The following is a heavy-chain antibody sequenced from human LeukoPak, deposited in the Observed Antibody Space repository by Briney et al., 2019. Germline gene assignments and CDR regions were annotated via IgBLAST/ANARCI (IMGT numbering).Heavy chain of an antibody. CDR3: ARQAIEYSSSWGYYFDY. Sequence: PSETLSLTCTVSGGSISSYYWGWLRQPPGRGLEWIGYIYYSGNTNYNPSLESRVTISVDTSKNQFSLKLSSVTAADTAVYYCARQAIEYSSSWGYYFDYWGQGTLVTVSS. V-gene: IGHV4-59*01. CDR2: IYYSGNT. D-gene: IGHD6-6*01. J-gene: IGHJ4*02. CDR1: GGSISSYY.